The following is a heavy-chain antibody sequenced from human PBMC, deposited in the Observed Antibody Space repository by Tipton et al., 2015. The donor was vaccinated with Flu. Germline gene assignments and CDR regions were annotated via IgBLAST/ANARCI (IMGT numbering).Heavy chain of an antibody. J-gene: IGHJ4*02. Sequence: TLSLTCTVSGGSISSGGYYWSWIRQHPGKGLEWIGYIYYSGSTYYNPSLKSRVTISVDTSKNQFSLKLSSVTAADTAVYYCARGRHYDFWSGYSIDYWGQGTLVTVSS. D-gene: IGHD3-3*01. CDR3: ARGRHYDFWSGYSIDY. CDR1: GGSISSGGYY. V-gene: IGHV4-31*03. CDR2: IYYSGST.